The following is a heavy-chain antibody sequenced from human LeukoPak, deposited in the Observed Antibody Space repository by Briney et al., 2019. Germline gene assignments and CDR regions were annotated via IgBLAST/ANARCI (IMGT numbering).Heavy chain of an antibody. J-gene: IGHJ5*02. CDR2: IYWDDDK. V-gene: IGHV2-5*02. Sequence: SGPTLVNPTQTLRLTCTFSGFSLSTYGVGMGWIRHPPGKALEWLAIIYWDDDKRYSPSLKSRLTITKDTSKNQVVLRMTIMDPVDTATYYCAHKTGYSISWYWFDPWGQGTLVTVSS. CDR1: GFSLSTYGVG. CDR3: AHKTGYSISWYWFDP. D-gene: IGHD3-3*02.